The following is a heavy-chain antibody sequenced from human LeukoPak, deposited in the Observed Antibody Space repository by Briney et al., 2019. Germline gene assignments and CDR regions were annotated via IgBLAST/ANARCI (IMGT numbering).Heavy chain of an antibody. J-gene: IGHJ4*02. V-gene: IGHV3-7*01. Sequence: GGTLRLSCAASGFTFSSYGMSWVRQAPGKGLEWVANIKQDGSEKYYVDSVKGRFTISRDNAKNSLYLQMNSLRAEDTAVYYCASVLWFGEPTPLYFDYWGQGTLVTVSS. D-gene: IGHD3-10*01. CDR3: ASVLWFGEPTPLYFDY. CDR2: IKQDGSEK. CDR1: GFTFSSYG.